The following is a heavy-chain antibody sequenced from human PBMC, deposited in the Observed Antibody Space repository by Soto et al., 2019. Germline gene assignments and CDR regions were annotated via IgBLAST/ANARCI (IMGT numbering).Heavy chain of an antibody. J-gene: IGHJ4*02. Sequence: QVQLVQSGAEVKKPGSSVKVSCKASGDTFNFYTINWVRQAPGLGLEWMGRFNPILSFSNSALKFQGRVTLTADKSTCTAYMVLSRLRSEATAIYYCATSFGSGSRAFDYWGQGALVTVSS. CDR3: ATSFGSGSRAFDY. D-gene: IGHD3-10*01. CDR1: GDTFNFYT. V-gene: IGHV1-69*02. CDR2: FNPILSFS.